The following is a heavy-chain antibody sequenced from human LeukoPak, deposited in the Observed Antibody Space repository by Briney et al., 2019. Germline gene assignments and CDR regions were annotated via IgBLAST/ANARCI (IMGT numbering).Heavy chain of an antibody. CDR2: FDPEDGET. D-gene: IGHD3-16*02. V-gene: IGHV1-24*01. J-gene: IGHJ4*02. CDR1: GYTLTELS. Sequence: ASVRVSCKVSGYTLTELSMHWVRQAPGKGLEWMGGFDPEDGETIYAQKFQGRVTMTEDTSTDTAYMELSSLRSEDTAVYYCATLTLGELSLRFDYWGQGTLVTVPS. CDR3: ATLTLGELSLRFDY.